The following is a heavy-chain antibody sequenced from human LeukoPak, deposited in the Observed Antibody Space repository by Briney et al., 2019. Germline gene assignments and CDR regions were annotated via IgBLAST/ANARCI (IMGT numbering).Heavy chain of an antibody. CDR1: GFIFSSYW. J-gene: IGHJ4*02. V-gene: IGHV3-74*01. CDR3: ARSLTTLTYEGY. CDR2: INSDGSNT. Sequence: PGGSLRLSCAASGFIFSSYWMYWVRQAPGKGLVWVAHINSDGSNTNYADSVKGRFTISRDNAENSLFLQMNSLRAEDTAIYYCARSLTTLTYEGYWGQGTLVTVSS. D-gene: IGHD1-1*01.